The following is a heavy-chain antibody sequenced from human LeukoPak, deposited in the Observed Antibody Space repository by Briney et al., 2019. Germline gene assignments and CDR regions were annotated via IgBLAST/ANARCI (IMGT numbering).Heavy chain of an antibody. CDR3: ARGQDWFDS. CDR2: IKQDGSEK. Sequence: GGSLRLSCAASGFNFRSYWMSWLRQAPGKGLEWVANIKQDGSEKYYVDSVKGRFSISRDNAKKSLYLQMNSLRAEDTAVYYCARGQDWFDSWGQGTLVTVSS. V-gene: IGHV3-7*01. CDR1: GFNFRSYW. J-gene: IGHJ5*01.